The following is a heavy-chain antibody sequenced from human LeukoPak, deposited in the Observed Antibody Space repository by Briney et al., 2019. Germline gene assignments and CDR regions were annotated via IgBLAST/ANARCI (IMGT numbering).Heavy chain of an antibody. Sequence: PGGSLRLSCAASGFTFCSYGMHWVRRAPGKGLEWVAFIRYDGSNRYYADSVKGRFTISRDNSKNTLYLQMNSLRDEDTAVYYCAKDTLPPNAGFDPWGQGTLVTVSS. J-gene: IGHJ5*02. CDR1: GFTFCSYG. CDR3: AKDTLPPNAGFDP. CDR2: IRYDGSNR. D-gene: IGHD1-1*01. V-gene: IGHV3-30*02.